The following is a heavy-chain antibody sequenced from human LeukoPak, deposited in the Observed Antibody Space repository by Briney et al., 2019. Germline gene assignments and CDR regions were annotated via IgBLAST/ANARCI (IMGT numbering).Heavy chain of an antibody. CDR3: ARDLRLTTIFGVVSN. Sequence: GGSLRLPCAASGFTVSSNYMSWVRQAPGKGLEWVSVIYSGGSTYYADSVKGRFTISRDNSMNTLYLQMNSLRAEDTAVYYCARDLRLTTIFGVVSNWGQGTLVTVSS. J-gene: IGHJ4*02. CDR2: IYSGGST. CDR1: GFTVSSNY. V-gene: IGHV3-66*02. D-gene: IGHD3-3*01.